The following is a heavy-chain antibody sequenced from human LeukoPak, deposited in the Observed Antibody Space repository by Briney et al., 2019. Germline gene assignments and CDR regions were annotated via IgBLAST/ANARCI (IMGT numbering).Heavy chain of an antibody. CDR3: AKNGDRGAYCTGGTCYPYFYYYMDV. V-gene: IGHV3-23*01. J-gene: IGHJ6*03. D-gene: IGHD2-15*01. Sequence: PGGSLRLSCVASGFIFSSYGMSWVRQAPGKGLEWVSAISGSGGSTYYADSVKGRFTISRDNSKNTLYLQMNSLRAEDTAIYYCAKNGDRGAYCTGGTCYPYFYYYMDVWGKGTTVTI. CDR2: ISGSGGST. CDR1: GFIFSSYG.